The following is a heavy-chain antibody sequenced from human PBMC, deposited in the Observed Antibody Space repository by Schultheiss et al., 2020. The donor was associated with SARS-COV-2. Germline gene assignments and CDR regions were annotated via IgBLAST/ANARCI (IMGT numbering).Heavy chain of an antibody. CDR3: AHSKVSSWEPYYFDY. V-gene: IGHV3-30*02. Sequence: GGSLRLSCAASGFTFSSYGMHWVRQAPGKGLEWVAFIRFDGNNQYYADSVKGRFTISRDNSKNTLYLQMNSLRAEDTALYYCAHSKVSSWEPYYFDYWGQGTLVTVSS. CDR1: GFTFSSYG. CDR2: IRFDGNNQ. J-gene: IGHJ4*02. D-gene: IGHD6-13*01.